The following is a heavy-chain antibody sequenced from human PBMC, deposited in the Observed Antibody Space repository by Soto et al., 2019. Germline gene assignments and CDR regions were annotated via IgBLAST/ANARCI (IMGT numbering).Heavy chain of an antibody. CDR3: ARGGGGSYCSGGSCFFDY. CDR1: GFTFSYYG. D-gene: IGHD2-15*01. Sequence: QVHLVESGGGVVQPGRSLRLSCAASGFTFSYYGMHWVRQAPGKGLECVAITWYDGSNKYYADSVKGRFTISRDNSMNTLHLQMNSLRAEDTAVYYCARGGGGSYCSGGSCFFDYWGPGTPVTVSS. V-gene: IGHV3-33*01. J-gene: IGHJ4*02. CDR2: TWYDGSNK.